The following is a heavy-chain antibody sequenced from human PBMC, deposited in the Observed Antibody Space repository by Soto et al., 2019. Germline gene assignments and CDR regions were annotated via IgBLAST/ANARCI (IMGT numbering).Heavy chain of an antibody. V-gene: IGHV4-30-4*01. CDR1: GGSIRSGDYY. CDR2: IYYSGST. CDR3: ARDRVVRGVIIRSGWFDP. D-gene: IGHD3-10*01. Sequence: PSETLSLTCTVSGGSIRSGDYYWSWIRQPPGKGLEWIGYIYYSGSTYYNPSPKSRVTISVDTSKNQFSLKLSSVTAADTAVYYCARDRVVRGVIIRSGWFDPWGQGTLVTVSS. J-gene: IGHJ5*02.